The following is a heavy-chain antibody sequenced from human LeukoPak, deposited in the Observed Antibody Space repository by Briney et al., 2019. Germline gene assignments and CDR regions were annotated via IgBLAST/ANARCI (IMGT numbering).Heavy chain of an antibody. CDR2: MNPNSGNT. CDR3: ARGFSTPFGELPKY. V-gene: IGHV1-8*01. Sequence: ASVKVSCKASGYTFTSYDINWVRQATGQGLEWMGWMNPNSGNTGYAQKFQGRVTMTRNTSISTAYMELSSLRSENTAVYYCARGFSTPFGELPKYWGQGTLVTVSS. J-gene: IGHJ4*02. D-gene: IGHD3-10*01. CDR1: GYTFTSYD.